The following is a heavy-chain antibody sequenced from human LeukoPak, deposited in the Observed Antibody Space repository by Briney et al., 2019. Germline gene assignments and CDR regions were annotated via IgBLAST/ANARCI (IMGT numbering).Heavy chain of an antibody. Sequence: GGSLRLSCAASEFTFSSYAMTWVRQAPGKGLEWVSGISRSGDSTYYADSVKGRFTISRDNSKSTLYLQMNSLRVEDTAVYYCAKDWVAGVFDYWGQGTLVTVSS. V-gene: IGHV3-23*01. D-gene: IGHD6-19*01. CDR2: ISRSGDST. J-gene: IGHJ4*02. CDR1: EFTFSSYA. CDR3: AKDWVAGVFDY.